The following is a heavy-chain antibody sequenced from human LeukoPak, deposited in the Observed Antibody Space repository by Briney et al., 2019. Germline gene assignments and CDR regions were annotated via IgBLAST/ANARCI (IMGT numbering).Heavy chain of an antibody. CDR1: GYTFTNYV. V-gene: IGHV1-8*01. Sequence: ASVKVSCKAFGYTFTNYVINWVRLATGQGLGWMGWMDPKSSNTGYAQNFQGRVTMTRDTSTNTAYMELSSLTSEDTAVYYCARALSGCVLCFDYWGQGTLVTVSS. CDR3: ARALSGCVLCFDY. CDR2: MDPKSSNT. J-gene: IGHJ4*02. D-gene: IGHD6-19*01.